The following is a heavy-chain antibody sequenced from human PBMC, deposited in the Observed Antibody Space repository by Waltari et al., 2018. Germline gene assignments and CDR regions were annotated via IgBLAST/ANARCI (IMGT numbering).Heavy chain of an antibody. CDR1: VGSTSNYY. CDR2: IYDSGST. Sequence: QVHLQESGPGLVTPSETLSLTCTVSVGSTSNYYSSCIRQPPGKGLAWIGYIYDSGSTNYNPSLKSRVTISVETSKNQFSLKLSSVTAADTAVYYCASCSGQWVVDYWGQGTLVTVSS. CDR3: ASCSGQWVVDY. D-gene: IGHD6-19*01. V-gene: IGHV4-59*01. J-gene: IGHJ4*02.